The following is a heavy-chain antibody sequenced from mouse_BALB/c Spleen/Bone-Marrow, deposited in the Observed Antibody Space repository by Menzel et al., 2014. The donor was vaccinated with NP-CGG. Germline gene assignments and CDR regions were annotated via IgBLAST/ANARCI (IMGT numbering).Heavy chain of an antibody. CDR3: VGWGDY. CDR2: IDPANGNT. CDR1: GFNIKDTY. J-gene: IGHJ2*01. V-gene: IGHV14-3*02. Sequence: VQLQQSGAELVKPGASVKLSCTASGFNIKDTYMHWVKQSPDQGLEWIGMIDPANGNTKYNPKFQGKATITSDTSSNTACLQLSSLTSGDNAVYSCVGWGDYWGKGTTLTVSS. D-gene: IGHD3-3*01.